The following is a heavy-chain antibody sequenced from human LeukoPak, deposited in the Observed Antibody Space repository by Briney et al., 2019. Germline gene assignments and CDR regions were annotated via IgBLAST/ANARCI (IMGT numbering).Heavy chain of an antibody. CDR2: INPNSGGT. CDR3: ARDNYGSYNWFDP. CDR1: GYTLTELS. D-gene: IGHD4-17*01. J-gene: IGHJ5*02. V-gene: IGHV1-2*02. Sequence: GASVKVSCKVSGYTLTELSMHWVRQAPGQGLEWMGWINPNSGGTNYAQKFQGRVTMTRDTSISTAYMELSRLRSDDTAVYYCARDNYGSYNWFDPWGQGTLVTVSS.